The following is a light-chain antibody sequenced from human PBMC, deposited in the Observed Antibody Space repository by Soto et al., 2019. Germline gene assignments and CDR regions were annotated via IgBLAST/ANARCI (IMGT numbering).Light chain of an antibody. J-gene: IGLJ1*01. CDR3: CAFTNDWNHV. CDR1: SSDVGAYNY. CDR2: EVS. V-gene: IGLV2-14*01. Sequence: QSVLTQPASVSGSPGQSITISCTGTSSDVGAYNYVSWFQQHPGKAPTLIISEVSNRPSGVSNRFYGSKSGNAASLTIYGLQAEDEADYFCCAFTNDWNHVFGRGTKV.